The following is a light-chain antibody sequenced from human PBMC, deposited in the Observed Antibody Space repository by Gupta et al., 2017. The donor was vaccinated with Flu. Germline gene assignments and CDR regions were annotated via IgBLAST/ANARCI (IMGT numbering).Light chain of an antibody. CDR1: SGSIASNY. J-gene: IGLJ3*02. V-gene: IGLV6-57*01. CDR3: QSYDSDNRV. Sequence: FMLTQPRSVSESPGQTVTISCTRTSGSIASNYVQWYQQRPGSFPTTIIYEDNRRPSGVPGRFSASIDSSPNSASLTISGLKPEDEADYYCQSYDSDNRVFGGGTKLTVL. CDR2: EDN.